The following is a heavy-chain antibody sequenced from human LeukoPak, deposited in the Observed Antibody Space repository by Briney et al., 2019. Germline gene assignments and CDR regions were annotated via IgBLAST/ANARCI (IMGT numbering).Heavy chain of an antibody. CDR3: ARSTLADAFDI. J-gene: IGHJ3*02. D-gene: IGHD1-1*01. V-gene: IGHV4-39*01. CDR2: IYYSGST. CDR1: GGSVSDSSYY. Sequence: SETLSLTCTVSGGSVSDSSYYWGWIRQPPGMGLEWIGTIYYSGSTYYSLSLKSRVTISEDTSKNQFSLKMRSVTAADTAVYYCARSTLADAFDIWGQGTMVTVSS.